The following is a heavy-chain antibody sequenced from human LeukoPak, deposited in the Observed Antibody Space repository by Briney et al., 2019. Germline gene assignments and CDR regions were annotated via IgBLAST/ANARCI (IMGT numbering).Heavy chain of an antibody. CDR2: INWNGGST. J-gene: IGHJ4*02. Sequence: GGXXXXSCAASGFTFDDYGMSWVRQAPGKGLEWVSGINWNGGSTGYADSVKGRFTISRDNAKNSLYLQMNSLRAEDTALYYCARDYSNYVSPDYWGQGTLVTVSS. CDR3: ARDYSNYVSPDY. V-gene: IGHV3-20*04. CDR1: GFTFDDYG. D-gene: IGHD4-11*01.